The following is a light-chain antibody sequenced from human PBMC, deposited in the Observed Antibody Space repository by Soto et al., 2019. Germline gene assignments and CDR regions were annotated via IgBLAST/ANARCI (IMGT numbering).Light chain of an antibody. V-gene: IGKV1-6*01. CDR2: TAY. J-gene: IGKJ4*01. Sequence: AIQMTQSPSSLSASVGDRVTITCRASQVIRSELGWYQQKPGKAPTLLIYTAYTLQSRVTSRFNGSGSGTDFTVTISSLQPEDFATYCCIQDYNYPLTCGGGTRVEIK. CDR1: QVIRSE. CDR3: IQDYNYPLT.